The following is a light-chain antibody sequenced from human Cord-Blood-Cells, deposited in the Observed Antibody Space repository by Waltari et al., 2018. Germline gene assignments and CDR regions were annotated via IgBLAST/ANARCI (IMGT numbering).Light chain of an antibody. V-gene: IGLV2-23*01. CDR2: EGS. J-gene: IGLJ1*01. CDR3: CSYAGSSTSYV. CDR1: SSDVGSYNL. Sequence: QSALTQPASVSGSPGQSITISCTGTSSDVGSYNLVSWYQQHPGKAPILMIYEGSKRPSGVSKRFSGSKSGNTASLTISGLQAEDEADYYCCSYAGSSTSYVFGTGTKVTVL.